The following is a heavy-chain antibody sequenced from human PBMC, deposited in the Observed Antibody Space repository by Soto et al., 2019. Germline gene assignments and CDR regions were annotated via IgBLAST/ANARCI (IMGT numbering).Heavy chain of an antibody. CDR3: ARGVSAGADY. CDR2: MQPSTGRT. V-gene: IGHV1-8*01. J-gene: IGHJ4*02. Sequence: RASVKVSCKASGYSFTSLDIDWVRQTAGQGLEWMGWMQPSTGRTGYAQKFQGRVTMTRDTSINTAYMELTTLTSDDTAFYYCARGVSAGADYWGQGTLVTVSS. CDR1: GYSFTSLD. D-gene: IGHD1-26*01.